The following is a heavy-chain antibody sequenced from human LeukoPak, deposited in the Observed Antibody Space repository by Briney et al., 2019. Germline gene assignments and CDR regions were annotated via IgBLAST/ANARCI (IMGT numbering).Heavy chain of an antibody. CDR2: ISSNGGST. D-gene: IGHD4-17*01. Sequence: GSLRLSCAASGFTFSSYAMHWVRQAPGKGLEYVSSISSNGGSTYYANSVKGRFTISRDNSKNTLYLQMGSLRAEDMAVYYCARSSGDYPFDYWGQGTLVTVSS. V-gene: IGHV3-64*01. CDR3: ARSSGDYPFDY. CDR1: GFTFSSYA. J-gene: IGHJ4*02.